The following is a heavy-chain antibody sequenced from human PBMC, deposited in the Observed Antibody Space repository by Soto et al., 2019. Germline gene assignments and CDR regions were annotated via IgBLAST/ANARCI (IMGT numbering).Heavy chain of an antibody. V-gene: IGHV4-39*01. Sequence: SETLSLTCTVSGGSVSSSSYYWGWVRQPPGKGLEWIGSVYYSGSTYYNPSLESRVTISVDTSKNQFSLKLSSLTAADTAVYYCATLFHDYGDYVYYYYYGMDVWGQGTTVTVSS. CDR1: GGSVSSSSYY. CDR3: ATLFHDYGDYVYYYYYGMDV. D-gene: IGHD4-17*01. CDR2: VYYSGST. J-gene: IGHJ6*02.